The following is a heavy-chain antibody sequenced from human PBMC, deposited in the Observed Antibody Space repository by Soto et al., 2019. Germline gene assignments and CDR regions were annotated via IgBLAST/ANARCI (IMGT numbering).Heavy chain of an antibody. D-gene: IGHD3-10*01. Sequence: GGSLRLSCAASGFTFSSYGMHWVRQAPGKGLEWVAVISYDGSNKYYADSVKGRFTISRDNSKNTLYLQMNSLRAEDTAVYYCAAGDFDYWGQGTLVTVSS. V-gene: IGHV3-30*03. CDR2: ISYDGSNK. CDR1: GFTFSSYG. J-gene: IGHJ4*02. CDR3: AAGDFDY.